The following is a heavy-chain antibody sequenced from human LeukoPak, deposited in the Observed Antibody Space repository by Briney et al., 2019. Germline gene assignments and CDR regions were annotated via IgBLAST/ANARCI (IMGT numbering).Heavy chain of an antibody. Sequence: GGSLRLSCAASGFTFSNYAMSWVRQAPGKGLEWVSDISGSGNWTYYADSVKGRFTISRDNSKNTLYLQMNSLRAEDTAVYYCAKGTIYGDYYFDYWGQGTLVTVSS. J-gene: IGHJ4*02. V-gene: IGHV3-23*01. CDR3: AKGTIYGDYYFDY. D-gene: IGHD4-17*01. CDR1: GFTFSNYA. CDR2: ISGSGNWT.